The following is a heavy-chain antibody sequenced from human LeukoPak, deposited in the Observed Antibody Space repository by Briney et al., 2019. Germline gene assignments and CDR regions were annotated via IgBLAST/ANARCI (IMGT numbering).Heavy chain of an antibody. Sequence: GGSLTLSCAASGFTFSSYEMTWVRQAPGKGLEWVLHTSRSGRTTYYADSVKGRFSISRDNAKNSLNLHVNSLSADDTAVYYCERVVGYALDYWGQGTLVTVSS. CDR2: TSRSGRTT. CDR1: GFTFSSYE. CDR3: ERVVGYALDY. D-gene: IGHD2-2*01. J-gene: IGHJ4*02. V-gene: IGHV3-48*03.